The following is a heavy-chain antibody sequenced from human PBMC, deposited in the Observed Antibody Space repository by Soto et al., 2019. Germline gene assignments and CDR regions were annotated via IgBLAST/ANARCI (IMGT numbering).Heavy chain of an antibody. Sequence: ASVKVSCKASGYTFTSYDINWVRQATGQGLEWMGWMNPNSGNTGYAQKFQGRVTMTRNTSISTAYMELNSLRSEDTAVYYCARGFGYSSGWYAGYYYYGMDVWGQGTTVTVSS. CDR3: ARGFGYSSGWYAGYYYYGMDV. CDR1: GYTFTSYD. CDR2: MNPNSGNT. D-gene: IGHD6-19*01. J-gene: IGHJ6*02. V-gene: IGHV1-8*01.